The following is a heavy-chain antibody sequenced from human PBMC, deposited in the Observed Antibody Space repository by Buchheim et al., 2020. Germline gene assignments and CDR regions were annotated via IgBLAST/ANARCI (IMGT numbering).Heavy chain of an antibody. J-gene: IGHJ4*02. D-gene: IGHD3-16*01. CDR3: ARGYRFAYYFDY. CDR2: TYHSGSP. Sequence: QLQLQESDSGLVKPSQTLSLTCAVSGDPITSGPYSWSWVRQRPGKGLEWIGYTYHSGSPNYNPSFKSRVIISVDKSKNQFSLNLRSMTAADTAVYYCARGYRFAYYFDYWGQGTL. CDR1: GDPITSGPYS. V-gene: IGHV4-30-2*01.